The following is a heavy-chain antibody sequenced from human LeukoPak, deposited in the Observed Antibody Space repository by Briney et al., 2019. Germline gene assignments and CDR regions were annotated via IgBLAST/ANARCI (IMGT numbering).Heavy chain of an antibody. D-gene: IGHD1-14*01. CDR2: INKYGSEE. CDR1: GFTVSIYL. Sequence: GGSLRLSCAASGFTVSIYLMSWVRQAPWGGLDWVAKINKYGSEENYWDSVKRRFSVPRDNANKSVFLQMNSLRGEDTAVYYCARGNPNRNALDLWGQGTMVTISS. V-gene: IGHV3-7*01. CDR3: ARGNPNRNALDL. J-gene: IGHJ3*01.